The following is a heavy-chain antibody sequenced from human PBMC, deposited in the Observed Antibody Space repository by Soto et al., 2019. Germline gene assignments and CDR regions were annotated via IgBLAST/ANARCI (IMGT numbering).Heavy chain of an antibody. Sequence: GESLKISCKGSGFSFTKYWIGWVRQMPGKGLEWMGMIYPGDSDTRYSPSFQGQVIISADKSINTAYLQWSSLQASDTAIYYCARSYSGTYPPPYYFDYWGQGTLVTV. J-gene: IGHJ4*02. D-gene: IGHD1-26*01. V-gene: IGHV5-51*01. CDR2: IYPGDSDT. CDR3: ARSYSGTYPPPYYFDY. CDR1: GFSFTKYW.